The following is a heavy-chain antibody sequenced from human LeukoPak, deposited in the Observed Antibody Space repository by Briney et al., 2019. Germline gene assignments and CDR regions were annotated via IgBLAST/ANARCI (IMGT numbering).Heavy chain of an antibody. CDR3: ARQRVGYFRS. Sequence: PGGSLRLSCAASGFTFSNYAMHWVRQAPGKGLEWVALMSYDGSHQYYADSVKGRFTISRDNSNNTVFPQMNSLRTEDTAVYCARQRVGYFRSWGQGTLVTVSS. V-gene: IGHV3-30*01. CDR1: GFTFSNYA. D-gene: IGHD2/OR15-2a*01. CDR2: MSYDGSHQ. J-gene: IGHJ5*02.